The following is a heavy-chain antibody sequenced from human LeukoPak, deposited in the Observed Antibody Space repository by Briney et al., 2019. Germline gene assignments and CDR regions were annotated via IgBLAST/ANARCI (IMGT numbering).Heavy chain of an antibody. V-gene: IGHV3-48*04. J-gene: IGHJ4*02. CDR2: ISSSSSTI. D-gene: IGHD6-25*01. Sequence: GGSLRLSCAASGFTFSSYSMNWVRQAPGKGLEWVSYISSSSSTIYYADSVKGRFTISRDNAKNSLYLQMNSLRVVDTAVYYCARDLRRISDYWGQGTLATVSS. CDR1: GFTFSSYS. CDR3: ARDLRRISDY.